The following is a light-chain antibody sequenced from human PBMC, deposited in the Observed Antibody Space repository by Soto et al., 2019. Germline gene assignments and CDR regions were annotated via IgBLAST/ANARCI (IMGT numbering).Light chain of an antibody. CDR2: GAS. CDR3: QQNNNWPRT. Sequence: EIVMTQSPATLSVSPGERATLSCRASQSVSSNLAWYQQKPGQAPRVLIYGASTRATGIPARFSGSGSGTEFTLTISSLQSEDFAVYYCQQNNNWPRTFGQGTKLEI. J-gene: IGKJ2*01. CDR1: QSVSSN. V-gene: IGKV3-15*01.